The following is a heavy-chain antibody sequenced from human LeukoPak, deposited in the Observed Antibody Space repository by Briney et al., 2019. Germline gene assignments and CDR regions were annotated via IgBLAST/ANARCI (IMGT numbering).Heavy chain of an antibody. V-gene: IGHV3-7*01. Sequence: GGSLRLSCAASRFTFSSYWMSWVRQAPGKGLEWVANIKQDGSEKYYVDSVKGRFTISRDNAKNSLYLQMNSLRAEDTAVYYCAIQQWLASPIDYWGQGTLVTVSS. CDR3: AIQQWLASPIDY. CDR1: RFTFSSYW. D-gene: IGHD6-19*01. CDR2: IKQDGSEK. J-gene: IGHJ4*02.